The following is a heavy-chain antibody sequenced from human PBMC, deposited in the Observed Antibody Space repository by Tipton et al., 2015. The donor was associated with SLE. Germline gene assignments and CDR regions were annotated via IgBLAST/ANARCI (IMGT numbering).Heavy chain of an antibody. J-gene: IGHJ4*02. CDR2: MNPNSGNT. D-gene: IGHD2-2*01. V-gene: IGHV1-8*01. Sequence: QLVQSGAEVKKPGASVKVSCKASGYTFTSFDINWVRQATGQGLEWMGWMNPNSGNTAYAQKFQGRVTMTRDTSISTAYMELSSLGSEDTAVYYWAGSPPQVGFDYWGQGTLVTVSS. CDR3: AGSPPQVGFDY. CDR1: GYTFTSFD.